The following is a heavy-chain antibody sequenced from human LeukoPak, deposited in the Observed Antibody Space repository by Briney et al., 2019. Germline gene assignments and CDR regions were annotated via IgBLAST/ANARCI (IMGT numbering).Heavy chain of an antibody. CDR3: ASESRGHYFDY. D-gene: IGHD5-24*01. CDR1: GFTFSSYS. V-gene: IGHV3-21*01. Sequence: GGSLRLSCAASGFTFSSYSMNWVRQAPGKGLEWVSSISSSSSYIYYADSVKGRFTISRDNAKNSLYLQMNSLRAEDTAVYYCASESRGHYFDYWGQGTLVTVSS. CDR2: ISSSSSYI. J-gene: IGHJ4*02.